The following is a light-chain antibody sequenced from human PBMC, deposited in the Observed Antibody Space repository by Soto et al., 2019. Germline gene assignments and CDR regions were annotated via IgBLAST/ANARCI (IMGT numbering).Light chain of an antibody. CDR2: KAS. Sequence: LTQAAAALSKTVGDRVTITCRASQSISSWLAWYQQKPGKAPKLLIYKASSLESGVPSRFSGSGSGTEFTLTISSLQPDDFATYYCQQYNNYRTFGQGTKVDIK. CDR3: QQYNNYRT. CDR1: QSISSW. J-gene: IGKJ1*01. V-gene: IGKV1-5*03.